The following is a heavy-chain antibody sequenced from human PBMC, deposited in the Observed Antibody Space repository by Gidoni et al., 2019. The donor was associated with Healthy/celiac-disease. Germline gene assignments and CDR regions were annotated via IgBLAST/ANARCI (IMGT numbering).Heavy chain of an antibody. CDR2: INPNSGGT. Sequence: QVQLVQSGAEVKKPGASVKVSCKASGYTFSGYYMHWVRQAPGQGLEWVGWINPNSGGTNYAQKFQGWVTMTRDTSISTAYMELSRLRADDTAVYYCARGSCNYYYYYYMDVWGKGTTVTVSS. V-gene: IGHV1-2*04. CDR1: GYTFSGYY. CDR3: ARGSCNYYYYYYMDV. J-gene: IGHJ6*03. D-gene: IGHD2-15*01.